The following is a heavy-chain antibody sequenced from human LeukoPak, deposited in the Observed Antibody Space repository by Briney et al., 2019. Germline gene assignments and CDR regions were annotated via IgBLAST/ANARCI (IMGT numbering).Heavy chain of an antibody. V-gene: IGHV3-7*03. CDR2: IKTDGSLI. CDR3: TRDLERWVQYNPLDY. D-gene: IGHD5-24*01. J-gene: IGHJ4*02. Sequence: GGSLRLSCVASGFTFSSYWMTWVRQAPGKGLEWVANIKTDGSLIYYVDSVKGRFTISRDNAKNSLYLQMNSLETEDTAVYYCTRDLERWVQYNPLDYWGQGTLVIVSS. CDR1: GFTFSSYW.